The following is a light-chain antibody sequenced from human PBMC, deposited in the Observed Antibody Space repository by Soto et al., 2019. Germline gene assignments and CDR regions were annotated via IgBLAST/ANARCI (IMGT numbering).Light chain of an antibody. CDR1: QSVSNY. CDR2: DAS. J-gene: IGKJ1*01. CDR3: QQRSKLMT. V-gene: IGKV3-11*01. Sequence: IVLTQSPATLSLSPGERATLSCRASQSVSNYVSWYQQKPGQAPRLLIYDASNRATGIPARFSGSGSGTDFTLTISSLLPEECAVYYCQQRSKLMTFGQGTKVDIK.